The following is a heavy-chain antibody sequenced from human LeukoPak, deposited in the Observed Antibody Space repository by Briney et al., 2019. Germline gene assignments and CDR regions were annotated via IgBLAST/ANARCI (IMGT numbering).Heavy chain of an antibody. V-gene: IGHV3-11*01. CDR2: ISSSGATI. CDR3: AGDSTTSSWNDY. Sequence: GGSLRLSCAASGFTFSNFCMSWIRQAPGKGLEWLSYISSSGATISYADSVKGRFTTSRDNAKNSLYLQMNSLRAEDTAMYYCAGDSTTSSWNDYWGQGILVTVSS. CDR1: GFTFSNFC. D-gene: IGHD6-13*01. J-gene: IGHJ4*02.